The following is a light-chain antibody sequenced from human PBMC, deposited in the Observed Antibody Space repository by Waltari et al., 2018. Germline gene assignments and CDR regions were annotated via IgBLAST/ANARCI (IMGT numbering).Light chain of an antibody. V-gene: IGKV3-15*01. Sequence: EIVITHSPATLSLSPGERATLSCRASQGISSDLAWYQQKPGQAPRLLIIGASTRAPGVPDRFSGSGSGTEFTLTISSLQSEDIGLYYCQKYKIWQAFGQGNKVELK. CDR3: QKYKIWQA. CDR2: GAS. CDR1: QGISSD. J-gene: IGKJ1*01.